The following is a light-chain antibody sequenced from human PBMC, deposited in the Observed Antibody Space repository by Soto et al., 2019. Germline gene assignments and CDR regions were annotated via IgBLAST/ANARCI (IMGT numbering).Light chain of an antibody. CDR3: QSYDGTLTGVI. Sequence: QSVLTQPPSVSGAPGQRVTISCTGSSSNIGAGYDVHWYQQFPGTAPKVVIYNNHNRPSGVPDRFSGSKSGTSGSLAITGLQAEDEADYFCQSYDGTLTGVIFGGGTKLTVL. V-gene: IGLV1-40*01. CDR2: NNH. CDR1: SSNIGAGYD. J-gene: IGLJ2*01.